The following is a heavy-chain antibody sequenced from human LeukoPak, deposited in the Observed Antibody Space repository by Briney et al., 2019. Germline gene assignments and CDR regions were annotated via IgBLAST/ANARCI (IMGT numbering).Heavy chain of an antibody. Sequence: PSETLSLTCSVSGYSIANTYYCGWIRQSPGRGLEWFGSIHHSGSRLERGSTHYNPSLRSGVTVSADPSKNQTPLTSSGAPADDTAVYFWARNVSGGFCNDWRAGTLVTVSS. J-gene: IGHJ1*01. CDR3: ARNVSGGFCND. CDR1: GYSIANTYY. V-gene: IGHV4-38-2*01. CDR2: IHHSGSRLERGST. D-gene: IGHD6-19*01.